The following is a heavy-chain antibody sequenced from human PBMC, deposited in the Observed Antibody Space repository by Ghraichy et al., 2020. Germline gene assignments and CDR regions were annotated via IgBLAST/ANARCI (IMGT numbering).Heavy chain of an antibody. Sequence: GGSLRLSCAASGFTFTNYWMHWVRQAPGKGLVWVSRISGDGSTTASADSVKGRFTISRDNANNMMYLQMNNLRAEDTAVYYCARGGLHSSFDYWGQGTLVTVSS. V-gene: IGHV3-74*01. CDR3: ARGGLHSSFDY. D-gene: IGHD4-11*01. CDR1: GFTFTNYW. J-gene: IGHJ4*02. CDR2: ISGDGSTT.